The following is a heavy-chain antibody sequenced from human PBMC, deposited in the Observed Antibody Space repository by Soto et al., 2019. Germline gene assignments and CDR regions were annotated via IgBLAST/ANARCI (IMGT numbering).Heavy chain of an antibody. V-gene: IGHV4-61*01. CDR2: IYYSGST. CDR3: ARDRRRSSGSGGGYNWFDP. J-gene: IGHJ5*02. CDR1: GGSVSSGSYY. Sequence: SETLSLTCTVSGGSVSSGSYYWSWIRQPPGKGLEWIGYIYYSGSTNYNPSLKSRVTISVDTSKNQFSLKLSSVTAADTAVYYCARDRRRSSGSGGGYNWFDPWGQGTLVTVSS. D-gene: IGHD6-25*01.